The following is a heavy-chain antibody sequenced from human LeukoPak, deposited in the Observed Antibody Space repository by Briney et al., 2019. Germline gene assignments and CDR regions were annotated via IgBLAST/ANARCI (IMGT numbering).Heavy chain of an antibody. J-gene: IGHJ4*02. Sequence: GGSLRLSRAASGFTFSSHGMNWVRQAPGKGLEWVSGISPNGVITYYADSVKGRFTISRDNSKGTVYLQMNSLRPEDTALYYCAKDDAWLQFGDWGRGTLVTVSS. D-gene: IGHD5-24*01. V-gene: IGHV3-23*01. CDR2: ISPNGVIT. CDR3: AKDDAWLQFGD. CDR1: GFTFSSHG.